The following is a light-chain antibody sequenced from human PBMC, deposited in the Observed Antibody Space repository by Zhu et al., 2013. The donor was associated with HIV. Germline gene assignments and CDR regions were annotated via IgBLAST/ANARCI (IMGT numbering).Light chain of an antibody. Sequence: AIPMTQSPSSLSASPGDRVTITCRASQDIGTYVAWYQRKPGQAPKLLIFGASTLQRGSRSRFSGSGSGTDFSLSISSLQSEDSATYYCQQYYSYLPMTFG. CDR3: QQYYSYLPMT. CDR1: QDIGTY. J-gene: IGKJ3*01. V-gene: IGKV1-8*01. CDR2: GAS.